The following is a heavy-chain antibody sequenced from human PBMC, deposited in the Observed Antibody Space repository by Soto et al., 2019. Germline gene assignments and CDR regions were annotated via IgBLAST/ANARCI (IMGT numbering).Heavy chain of an antibody. V-gene: IGHV4-30-4*01. J-gene: IGHJ6*02. D-gene: IGHD3-22*01. CDR1: GGSISSGDYY. CDR3: AREPVPYYYDSSGYYSFGGSRDYYYYGMDV. CDR2: IYYSGTT. Sequence: SETLSLTCTVSGGSISSGDYYWCWIRQPPGKGLEWIGYIYYSGTTYYNPSLKSRVTISVDTSNNQFSLKLSSVTAADTAVYYCAREPVPYYYDSSGYYSFGGSRDYYYYGMDVWGQGTTVTVSS.